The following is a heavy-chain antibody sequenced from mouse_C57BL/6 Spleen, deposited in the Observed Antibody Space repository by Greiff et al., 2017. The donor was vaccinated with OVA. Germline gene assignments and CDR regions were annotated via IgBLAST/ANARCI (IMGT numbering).Heavy chain of an antibody. CDR1: GYSITSGYD. J-gene: IGHJ3*01. Sequence: EVQLQQSGPGMVKPSQSLSLTCTVTGYSITSGYDWHWIRPFPGNKLEWMGYISYSGSTNYNPSLKSRISITHDTSKNHFFLKLNSVTTEDTATYYCARDEGAAWFAYWGQGTLVTVSA. V-gene: IGHV3-1*01. CDR2: ISYSGST. CDR3: ARDEGAAWFAY.